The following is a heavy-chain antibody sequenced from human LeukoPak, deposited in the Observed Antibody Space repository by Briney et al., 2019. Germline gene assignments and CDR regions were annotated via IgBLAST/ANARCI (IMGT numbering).Heavy chain of an antibody. J-gene: IGHJ4*02. CDR3: ASTLGYCSSTSCPTQSYYFDY. CDR2: IYPGDSDT. CDR1: GYSFTSYW. D-gene: IGHD2-2*01. Sequence: GESLKISCKGSGYSFTSYWIGWVRQMPGKGLEWMGIIYPGDSDTRYSPSFQGQVTISADKSISTAYLQWSSLKASDTAMYYCASTLGYCSSTSCPTQSYYFDYWGQGTLVTVSS. V-gene: IGHV5-51*01.